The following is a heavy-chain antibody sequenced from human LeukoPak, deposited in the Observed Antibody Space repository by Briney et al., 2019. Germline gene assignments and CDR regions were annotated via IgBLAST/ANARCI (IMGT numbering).Heavy chain of an antibody. CDR3: AREGEGCGGGSCYYAFDI. D-gene: IGHD2-15*01. Sequence: SVKVSCKASGGTFSSYAISWVRQAPGQGLEWMGGIIPIFGTANYAQKFQGRVTITADESTSTAYMELSSLRSEDTAVYYCAREGEGCGGGSCYYAFDIWGQGTMDTVSS. CDR1: GGTFSSYA. V-gene: IGHV1-69*13. CDR2: IIPIFGTA. J-gene: IGHJ3*02.